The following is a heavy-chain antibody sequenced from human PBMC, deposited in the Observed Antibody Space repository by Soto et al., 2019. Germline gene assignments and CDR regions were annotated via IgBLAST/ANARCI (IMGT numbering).Heavy chain of an antibody. CDR2: INHSGST. CDR1: GGSFSGYY. D-gene: IGHD2-15*01. Sequence: QVQLQQWGAGLLKPSETLSLTCAVYGGSFSGYYWSWIRQPPGKGLEWIGEINHSGSTNYNPSLKSQDTISVDTSMNQFSLKLSSVTAADTAVYYCARGGRISRYSDYWGQGTLVTVSS. V-gene: IGHV4-34*01. J-gene: IGHJ4*02. CDR3: ARGGRISRYSDY.